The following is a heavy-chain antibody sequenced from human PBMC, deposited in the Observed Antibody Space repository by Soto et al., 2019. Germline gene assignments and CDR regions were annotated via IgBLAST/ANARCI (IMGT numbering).Heavy chain of an antibody. D-gene: IGHD6-19*01. V-gene: IGHV1-2*04. CDR3: ATSRISVAVAGETEYYFDY. CDR2: INPNSGDT. Sequence: QVQLLQSGAELKKPGASVKVSCKASGYIFTGYYMHWVRQAPGQGLEWMGWINPNSGDTNYTQKFQGWVTMTRDTSSSTAYMELSRLRSGGTAVYYCATSRISVAVAGETEYYFDYWGQGTLVTVSS. CDR1: GYIFTGYY. J-gene: IGHJ4*02.